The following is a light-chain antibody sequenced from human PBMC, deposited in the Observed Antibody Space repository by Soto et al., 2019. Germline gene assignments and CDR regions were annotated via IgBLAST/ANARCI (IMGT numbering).Light chain of an antibody. CDR1: QSINSN. Sequence: IVFAPSPASLSLSPVERETHSCRASQSINSNLAWYQQQPGPAPRLLIYAASTRATAVPDRFSGSGSGTDFTFTISSLQPEDIATYYCQQYDNLPPFGGGTKVDIK. CDR2: AAS. V-gene: IGKV3-15*01. J-gene: IGKJ4*01. CDR3: QQYDNLPP.